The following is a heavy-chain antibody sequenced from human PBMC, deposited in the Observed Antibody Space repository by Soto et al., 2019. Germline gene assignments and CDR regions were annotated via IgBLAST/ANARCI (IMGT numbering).Heavy chain of an antibody. V-gene: IGHV3-23*01. CDR1: GFTFSSYG. D-gene: IGHD1-26*01. J-gene: IGHJ4*02. Sequence: PGGSLRLSCAASGFTFSSYGMSWVRQAPGKGLEWVSSISGSGGSTYYADSVKGRFTISRDNSKNTLYPQMNSLQAEDTAVYYCAKASAPGGTYFPLWFWGQGTLVTVSS. CDR2: ISGSGGST. CDR3: AKASAPGGTYFPLWF.